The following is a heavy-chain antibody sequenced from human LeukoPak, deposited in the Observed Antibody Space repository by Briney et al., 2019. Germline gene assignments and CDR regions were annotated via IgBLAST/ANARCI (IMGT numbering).Heavy chain of an antibody. Sequence: GGSLRLSCAATRFTFNYYGMNWVRQAPGKGLEWVSAISGSGDSTYYADSVKGHFTISRDNSKNTLYLQMNSLRAEDTAIYYCAKEYSGSSYLLGYWGQGTLVTVSS. V-gene: IGHV3-23*01. CDR2: ISGSGDST. J-gene: IGHJ4*02. D-gene: IGHD1-26*01. CDR1: RFTFNYYG. CDR3: AKEYSGSSYLLGY.